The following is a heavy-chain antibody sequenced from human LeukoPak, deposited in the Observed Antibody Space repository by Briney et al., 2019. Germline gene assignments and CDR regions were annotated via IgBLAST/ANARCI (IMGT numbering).Heavy chain of an antibody. CDR3: AELGITMIGGV. D-gene: IGHD3-10*02. CDR2: IRYNGNDN. J-gene: IGHJ6*04. V-gene: IGHV3-30*02. Sequence: GGSLRLSCAASGFTFNTYGLHWVRQAPGKGLEWVAFIRYNGNDNYYTDSVKGRFTISRDNSKNTLYLQMNSLRREDAAVYYCAELGITMIGGVWGKGTTVTISS. CDR1: GFTFNTYG.